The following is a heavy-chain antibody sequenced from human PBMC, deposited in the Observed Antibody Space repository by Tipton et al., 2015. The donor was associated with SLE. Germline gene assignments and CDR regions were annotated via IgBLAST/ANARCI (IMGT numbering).Heavy chain of an antibody. J-gene: IGHJ5*02. CDR1: GYSFASYG. CDR3: AREGATMDWFDP. CDR2: ISASNGNT. D-gene: IGHD1-26*01. V-gene: IGHV1-18*01. Sequence: QSGAEVKKPGASVKVSCKASGYSFASYGIAWVRQAPGQGLEWMGWISASNGNTNYAQKLQGRVTMTTDTSTSTAYMELRSLRSDDTAVYYCAREGATMDWFDPWGQGTLVTVSS.